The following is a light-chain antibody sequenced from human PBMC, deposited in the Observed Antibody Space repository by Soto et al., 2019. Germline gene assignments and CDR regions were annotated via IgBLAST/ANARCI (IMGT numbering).Light chain of an antibody. CDR2: DAS. CDR1: QSVSGRY. V-gene: IGKV3-20*01. CDR3: QQYGTSPQT. J-gene: IGKJ1*01. Sequence: EIVLTQSPGTLSLSPGERATLSCRASQSVSGRYLSWYQQKPGQTPRLLIYDASTRATGIPDRFSGSGSGTDFTLTISRLEPEDFAVYYCQQYGTSPQTFGQGTKVEMK.